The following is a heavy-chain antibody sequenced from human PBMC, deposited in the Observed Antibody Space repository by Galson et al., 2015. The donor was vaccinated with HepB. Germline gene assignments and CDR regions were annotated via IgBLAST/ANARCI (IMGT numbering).Heavy chain of an antibody. CDR1: GGSFSSYY. Sequence: ETLSLTCTVSGGSFSSYYWSWIRQPPGKGLEWIGNIYYSGGTNYNPSLKSRVTISVDTSKNQFSVKQSSVTAADTAVYYCARLGITAMDDFDYWGQGTLVTVSS. CDR2: IYYSGGT. D-gene: IGHD5-18*01. CDR3: ARLGITAMDDFDY. J-gene: IGHJ4*02. V-gene: IGHV4-59*08.